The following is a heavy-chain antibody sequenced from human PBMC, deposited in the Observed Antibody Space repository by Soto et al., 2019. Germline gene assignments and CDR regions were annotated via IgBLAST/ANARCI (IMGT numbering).Heavy chain of an antibody. CDR1: GFTFSNSA. J-gene: IGHJ4*02. CDR2: ISSSGGST. D-gene: IGHD6-25*01. V-gene: IGHV3-23*01. Sequence: EVQLLESGGGLVQPGGSLRLSCAASGFTFSNSAMSWVRQSPGKGLEWVSAISSSGGSTYYADSVKGRFTISRDNSKNTLYLQMNSLRAEDTAVYYCAKRPGLAHFDYWGQGTLVTVSS. CDR3: AKRPGLAHFDY.